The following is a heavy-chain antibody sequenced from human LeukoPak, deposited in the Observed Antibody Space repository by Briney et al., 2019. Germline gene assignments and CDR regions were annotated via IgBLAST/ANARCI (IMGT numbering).Heavy chain of an antibody. CDR2: IWYDGSNK. J-gene: IGHJ4*02. D-gene: IGHD3-22*01. CDR3: ARLYYYDSSGYQYYFDY. V-gene: IGHV3-33*01. Sequence: GGSLRLSCAASGFTFSSYGMHWARQAPGKGLEWVAVIWYDGSNKYYADSVKGRFTISRDNSKNTLYLQMNSLRAEDTAVYYCARLYYYDSSGYQYYFDYWGQGTLVTVSS. CDR1: GFTFSSYG.